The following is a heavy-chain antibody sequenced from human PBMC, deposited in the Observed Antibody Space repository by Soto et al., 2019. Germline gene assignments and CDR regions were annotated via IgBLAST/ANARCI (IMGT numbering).Heavy chain of an antibody. J-gene: IGHJ4*02. CDR1: GASISGSYYY. D-gene: IGHD1-20*01. Sequence: SETLSLTCAVSGASISGSYYYWAWLRQSPGKGSEWIGSVFYTGFTSYNPSLESRVSVSVDTSKSQFSLKLSAVTAADTAVYYCATSQKGYNWNYFDHWGQGALVTAPQ. CDR2: VFYTGFT. CDR3: ATSQKGYNWNYFDH. V-gene: IGHV4-39*01.